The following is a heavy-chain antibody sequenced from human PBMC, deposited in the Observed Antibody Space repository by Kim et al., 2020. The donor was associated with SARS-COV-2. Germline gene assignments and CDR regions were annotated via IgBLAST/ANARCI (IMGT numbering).Heavy chain of an antibody. Sequence: SVKVSCKASGGTFSSYAISWVRQAPGQGLEWMGGIIPIFGTANYAQKFQGRVTITADESTSTAYMELSSLRSEDTAVYYCARGVEYYYDSSGYTWGQGTLVTVSS. CDR3: ARGVEYYYDSSGYT. V-gene: IGHV1-69*13. CDR2: IIPIFGTA. CDR1: GGTFSSYA. D-gene: IGHD3-22*01. J-gene: IGHJ5*02.